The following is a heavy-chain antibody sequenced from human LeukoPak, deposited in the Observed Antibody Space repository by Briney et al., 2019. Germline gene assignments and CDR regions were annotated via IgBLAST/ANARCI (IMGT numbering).Heavy chain of an antibody. Sequence: GGSLRLSCAASGFIFSSYGMQWVRQAPGKGLEWVTLISYEGSNKYYADPVKGRFTISRDNSKNTLYLQMNSLRAEDTAVYYCARRAGAYSHPYDYWGQGTLVTVSS. CDR2: ISYEGSNK. J-gene: IGHJ4*02. D-gene: IGHD4/OR15-4a*01. V-gene: IGHV3-30*03. CDR3: ARRAGAYSHPYDY. CDR1: GFIFSSYG.